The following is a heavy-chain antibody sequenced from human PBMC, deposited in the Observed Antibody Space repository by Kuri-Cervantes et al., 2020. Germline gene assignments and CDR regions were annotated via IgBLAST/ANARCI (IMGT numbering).Heavy chain of an antibody. V-gene: IGHV4-59*12. D-gene: IGHD6-19*01. CDR1: GASMKSDY. CDR2: VYHSGFT. J-gene: IGHJ4*01. Sequence: SETLSLTCSVSGASMKSDYWSWIRQPPKKGLEWIGYVYHSGFTNYNASLESRVSMSIDTSKNQFSLKLSSVTAADTAVYYCATRYSSGPIDYWGRGTLVTVSS. CDR3: ATRYSSGPIDY.